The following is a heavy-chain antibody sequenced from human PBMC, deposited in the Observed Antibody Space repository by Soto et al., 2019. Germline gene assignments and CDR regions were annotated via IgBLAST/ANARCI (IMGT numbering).Heavy chain of an antibody. CDR2: IIPILGIP. CDR1: GGIFSTYT. J-gene: IGHJ6*02. Sequence: QVQLVQSGAEVKKPGSSVKVSCKASGGIFSTYTITWVRQAPGQGLEWMGRIIPILGIPNYAQKFQGRVTITADKSTSTAYMELSSLRSEDTAVYYCARLRDSDGMDVWGQGTTVTVSS. CDR3: ARLRDSDGMDV. D-gene: IGHD1-26*01. V-gene: IGHV1-69*02.